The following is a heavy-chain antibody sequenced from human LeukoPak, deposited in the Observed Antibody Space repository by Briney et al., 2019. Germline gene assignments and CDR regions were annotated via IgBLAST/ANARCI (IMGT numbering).Heavy chain of an antibody. D-gene: IGHD3-22*01. V-gene: IGHV3-23*01. Sequence: PGGSLRLSRAVSGFTFSTYAMSWVRQAPGKGLEWVSAISGSGGSTYYADSVKGRFTISRDNSKNTLYLQMNSLRAEDTAVYYCAKERDSRGYFDYWGQGTLVTVSS. J-gene: IGHJ4*02. CDR2: ISGSGGST. CDR3: AKERDSRGYFDY. CDR1: GFTFSTYA.